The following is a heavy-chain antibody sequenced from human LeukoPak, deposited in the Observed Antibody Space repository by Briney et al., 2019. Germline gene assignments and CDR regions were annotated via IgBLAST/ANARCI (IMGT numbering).Heavy chain of an antibody. V-gene: IGHV4-30-2*01. CDR1: GGSISSGGFS. D-gene: IGHD6-19*01. Sequence: SQTLSLTCAVSGGSISSGGFSLTWLRQPPGKGLEWIGYIYHSGSTYYSPSLESRVTISVDRYKNQFSLNLSSVTAADTAVYYCARIADQWWFDPWGQGTLVTVSS. CDR2: IYHSGST. J-gene: IGHJ5*02. CDR3: ARIADQWWFDP.